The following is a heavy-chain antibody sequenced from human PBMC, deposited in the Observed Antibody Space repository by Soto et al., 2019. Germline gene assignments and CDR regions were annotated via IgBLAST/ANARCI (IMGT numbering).Heavy chain of an antibody. Sequence: SETLSLTCTVSGGSISSYYWSWIRQPPGKGLEWIGYIYYSGSTNYNPSLKSRVTISVDTSKNQFSLKLSSVTAADTAVYYCARVGSSWYRYAFDIWGQGTMVTVSS. CDR2: IYYSGST. V-gene: IGHV4-59*01. J-gene: IGHJ3*02. CDR1: GGSISSYY. D-gene: IGHD6-13*01. CDR3: ARVGSSWYRYAFDI.